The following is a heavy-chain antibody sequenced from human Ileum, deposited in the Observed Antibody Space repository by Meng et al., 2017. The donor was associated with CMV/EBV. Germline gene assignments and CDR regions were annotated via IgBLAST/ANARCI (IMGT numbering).Heavy chain of an antibody. J-gene: IGHJ5*02. D-gene: IGHD5/OR15-5a*01. CDR3: TRDPDLSDVSNNWFDP. V-gene: IGHV3-74*01. CDR2: INRDGSST. Sequence: VSFRRYWMHWVRQGPGKGPEWVSRINRDGSSTSYADSVRGRFTSSRDNAKNILYLQMNSLRAEDTAVYYCTRDPDLSDVSNNWFDPWGQGTLVTVSS. CDR1: VSFRRYW.